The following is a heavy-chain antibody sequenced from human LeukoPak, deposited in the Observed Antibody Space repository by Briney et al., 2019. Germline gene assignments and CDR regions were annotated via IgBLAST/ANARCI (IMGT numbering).Heavy chain of an antibody. CDR2: ISGSGGST. D-gene: IGHD3-9*01. CDR1: GXTFSSYA. J-gene: IGHJ5*02. V-gene: IGHV3-23*01. Sequence: PGGSLRPSCGTSGXTFSSYAMSWVRQAPGKGLEWVSAISGSGGSTYYADSVKGRFTISRDNSKNTLYLQMNSLRAEDTAVYYCAKDYDILTGYYGNNWFDPWGQGTLVTVSS. CDR3: AKDYDILTGYYGNNWFDP.